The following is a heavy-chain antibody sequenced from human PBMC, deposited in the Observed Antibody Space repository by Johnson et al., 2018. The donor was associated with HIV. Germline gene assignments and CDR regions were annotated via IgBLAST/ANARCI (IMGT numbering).Heavy chain of an antibody. CDR2: IKQDGSEK. D-gene: IGHD2-21*01. CDR1: GFTFSSYA. V-gene: IGHV3-7*05. J-gene: IGHJ3*01. Sequence: VQLVESGGGVVQPGRSLRLSCAASGFTFSSYAMHWVRQAPGKGLEWVANIKQDGSEKYYVDSVKGRFTISRDNAKNSLYLQMSSLQTEDTAVYYCARRAYCGGCSYIGFDLWGQGTKVTVSS. CDR3: ARRAYCGGCSYIGFDL.